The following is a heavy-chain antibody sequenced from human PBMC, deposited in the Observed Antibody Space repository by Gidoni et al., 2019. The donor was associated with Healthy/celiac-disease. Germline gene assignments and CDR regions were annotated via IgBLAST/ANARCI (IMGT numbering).Heavy chain of an antibody. CDR3: AKDRYPD. J-gene: IGHJ4*02. V-gene: IGHV3-30*02. Sequence: QVQLVESGGGVVQPGGSLRLSCAASGFTFSSYGMHWVRQAPGKGLEWVAFIRYDGSNTYYADSVKGRFTISRDNSKNTLYLQMNSLRAEDTAVYYCAKDRYPDWGQGTLVTVSS. CDR2: IRYDGSNT. CDR1: GFTFSSYG. D-gene: IGHD1-1*01.